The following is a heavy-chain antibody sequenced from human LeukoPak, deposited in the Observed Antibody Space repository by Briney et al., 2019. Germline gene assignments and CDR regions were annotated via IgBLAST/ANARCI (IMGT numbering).Heavy chain of an antibody. D-gene: IGHD4-17*01. V-gene: IGHV3-7*01. Sequence: GGSLRLFCAASGFLLSSLWVTWVRQVPGKGPEVVASIMQWGREKHYAHSVKRRCTLSRDNAKNTLNPQMNSLSAGDTAVYYCARGPNYGDRVDYHDTWGQGTKVTVSA. CDR3: ARGPNYGDRVDYHDT. CDR2: IMQWGREK. J-gene: IGHJ5*02. CDR1: GFLLSSLW.